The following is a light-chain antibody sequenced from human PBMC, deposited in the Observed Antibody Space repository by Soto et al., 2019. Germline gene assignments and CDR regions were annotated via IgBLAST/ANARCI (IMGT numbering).Light chain of an antibody. Sequence: QSALTQPRSVSGSPGQSVTISCAGASSDVGGYNYVSWYQQHPGKAPKLTIYDVTKRPSGVPDRFSASKSGNTASLTISGLQAEDEADYYCCSYAGSLVLFGGGTKVTVL. CDR2: DVT. CDR3: CSYAGSLVL. CDR1: SSDVGGYNY. J-gene: IGLJ2*01. V-gene: IGLV2-11*01.